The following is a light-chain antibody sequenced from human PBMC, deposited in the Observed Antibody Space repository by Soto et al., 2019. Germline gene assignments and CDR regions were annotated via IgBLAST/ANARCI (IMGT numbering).Light chain of an antibody. CDR1: SSDVGGYNY. J-gene: IGLJ3*02. CDR2: EVS. V-gene: IGLV2-14*01. CDR3: ISYTSSSTPWV. Sequence: QSALTQPASVSGSPGQSITISCTGTSSDVGGYNYVSWYQQHPGKAPKLMIYEVSNRPSGVSNRFSGSKSGNTASLTISGLQAEDEDDYYCISYTSSSTPWVFGGGTKLTVL.